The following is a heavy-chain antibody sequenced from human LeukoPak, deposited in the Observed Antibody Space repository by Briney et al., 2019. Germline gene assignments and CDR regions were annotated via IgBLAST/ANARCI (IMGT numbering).Heavy chain of an antibody. D-gene: IGHD2-15*01. V-gene: IGHV3-23*01. CDR3: AKGPAPYCSGGSCYSPHWYFDL. CDR1: GFTFSNCA. CDR2: ISGSGNTT. J-gene: IGHJ2*01. Sequence: GGSLRLSCAASGFTFSNCAMSWVRQAPGKGLEWVSAISGSGNTTYFGDSVTGRFTISRDNPKNTVYLQMNSLSAEDTAVYYCAKGPAPYCSGGSCYSPHWYFDLWGRGTLVTVSS.